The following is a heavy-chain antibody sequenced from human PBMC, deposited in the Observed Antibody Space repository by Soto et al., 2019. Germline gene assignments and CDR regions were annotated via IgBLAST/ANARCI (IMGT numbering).Heavy chain of an antibody. CDR2: IIPIFGTA. CDR1: GGTFSSYA. V-gene: IGHV1-69*13. D-gene: IGHD3-16*01. J-gene: IGHJ6*02. CDR3: AREEGFLGDYGMDV. Sequence: GASVKVSCKASGGTFSSYAISWVRQAPGQGLEWMGGIIPIFGTANYAQKFQGRVTITADESTSTAYMELSSLRSEDTAVYYCAREEGFLGDYGMDVWGQGTTVTVSS.